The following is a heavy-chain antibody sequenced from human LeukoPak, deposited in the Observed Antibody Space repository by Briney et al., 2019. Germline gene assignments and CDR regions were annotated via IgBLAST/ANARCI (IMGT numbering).Heavy chain of an antibody. CDR1: GFTFSSYG. D-gene: IGHD6-19*01. J-gene: IGHJ4*02. V-gene: IGHV3-30*18. Sequence: GGSLRLSCAASGFTFSSYGMHWVRQAPGKGLEWVAVISYDGSNKYYADSVKGRFTISRDNSKNTLYLQMNSLRAEDTALYYCAKDSGSGYSSGWYGPNYWGQGTLVTVSS. CDR3: AKDSGSGYSSGWYGPNY. CDR2: ISYDGSNK.